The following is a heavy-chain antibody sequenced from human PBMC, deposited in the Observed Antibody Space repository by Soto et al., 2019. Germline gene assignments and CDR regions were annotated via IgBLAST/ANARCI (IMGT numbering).Heavy chain of an antibody. V-gene: IGHV3-30-3*01. CDR1: GFTFSDYT. J-gene: IGHJ5*02. Sequence: QVQLVESGGGVVQPGRSLRLSCAASGFTFSDYTIHWVRQAPGKGLEWVAVISYDGNNKKYADSVEGRFTISGDKSRNILYLQLNILRDEDTAVYYCAKEYYPPGSALNWAVNWLDAWWMGTVVTVSS. CDR3: AKEYYPPGSALNWAVNWLDA. D-gene: IGHD3-10*01. CDR2: ISYDGNNK.